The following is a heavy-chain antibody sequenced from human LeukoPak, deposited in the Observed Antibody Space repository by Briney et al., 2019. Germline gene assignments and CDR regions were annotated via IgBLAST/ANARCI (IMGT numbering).Heavy chain of an antibody. J-gene: IGHJ4*02. CDR2: IYYSGTT. Sequence: SETLSLTCTVSGGSISSLTYYWGWIRQPPGKGLEWIASIYYSGTTYYSPSLKSRVAISVNRSNNQFSLRLSSVTAADTAVYFCTGYSAGWSSGGGYWGQGTVVTVSS. CDR1: GGSISSLTYY. CDR3: TGYSAGWSSGGGY. D-gene: IGHD6-19*01. V-gene: IGHV4-39*01.